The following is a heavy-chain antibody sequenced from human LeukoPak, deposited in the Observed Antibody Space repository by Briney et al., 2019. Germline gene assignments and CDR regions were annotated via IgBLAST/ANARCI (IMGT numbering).Heavy chain of an antibody. CDR3: ARVVVPTRVDAFDI. V-gene: IGHV3-23*01. CDR2: ISGSGGST. D-gene: IGHD3-22*01. Sequence: GGSLRLSCAASGFTFSSYAMSWVRQAPGKGLELDSAISGSGGSTYYADSVKGRFTISRDNSKNTLYLQMNSLRAEDTAVYYCARVVVPTRVDAFDIWGQGTMVTVSS. CDR1: GFTFSSYA. J-gene: IGHJ3*02.